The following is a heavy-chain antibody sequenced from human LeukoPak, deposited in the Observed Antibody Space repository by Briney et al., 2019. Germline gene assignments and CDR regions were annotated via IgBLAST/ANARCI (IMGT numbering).Heavy chain of an antibody. V-gene: IGHV3-21*01. J-gene: IGHJ5*02. CDR1: GFTFSSYS. CDR3: ARDLGYSSGWLSQPQYNWVDP. CDR2: ISSSSSYI. Sequence: SGGSLRLSCAASGFTFSSYSMNWVRQAPGKGLEWVSSISSSSSYIYYADSVKGRFTISRDNAKNSLYLQMYSLRAEDTAVYYCARDLGYSSGWLSQPQYNWVDPWGQGTLVTVSS. D-gene: IGHD6-19*01.